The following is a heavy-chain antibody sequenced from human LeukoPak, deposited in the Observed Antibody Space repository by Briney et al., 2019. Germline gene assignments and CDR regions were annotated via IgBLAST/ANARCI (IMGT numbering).Heavy chain of an antibody. D-gene: IGHD3-22*01. CDR2: IKQDGSEK. CDR1: GFTFSSYW. V-gene: IGHV3-7*01. CDR3: ARDQIVVVINRDRYWYFDL. J-gene: IGHJ2*01. Sequence: GGSLRLSCAASGFTFSSYWMSWVRQAPGKGLEWVANIKQDGSEKYYVDSVKGRFTISRDNAKNSLYLQMNSLRAEDTAVYYCARDQIVVVINRDRYWYFDLWGRGTLVTVSS.